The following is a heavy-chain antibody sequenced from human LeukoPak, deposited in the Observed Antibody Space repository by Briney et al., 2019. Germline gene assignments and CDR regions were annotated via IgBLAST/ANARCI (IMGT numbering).Heavy chain of an antibody. J-gene: IGHJ2*01. V-gene: IGHV4-34*01. D-gene: IGHD4-17*01. CDR3: ARDYGDYASYWYFDL. CDR2: INHSGST. Sequence: SETLSLTCAVYGGSFSGYYWSWIRQPPGKGLEWIGEINHSGSTNYNPSLKSRVTMSVDASKNQFSLKLSSVTAADTAVYYCARDYGDYASYWYFDLWGRGTLVTVSS. CDR1: GGSFSGYY.